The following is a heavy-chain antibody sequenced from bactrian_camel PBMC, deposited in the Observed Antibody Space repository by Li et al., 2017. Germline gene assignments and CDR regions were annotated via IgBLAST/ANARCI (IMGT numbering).Heavy chain of an antibody. J-gene: IGHJ4*01. CDR2: IDSGGTS. Sequence: HVQLVESGGGLVQPGGSPRLSCAASGFTFSHNWMHWVRQAPGKGREEVASIDSGGTSKYDDSVKGRFTISKDKDMNTLSLQMNSLKPEDTAMYYCAAGLLDSDCRPFNYWGQGTQVTVS. D-gene: IGHD1*01. CDR1: GFTFSHNW. CDR3: AAGLLDSDCRPFNY. V-gene: IGHV3S26*01.